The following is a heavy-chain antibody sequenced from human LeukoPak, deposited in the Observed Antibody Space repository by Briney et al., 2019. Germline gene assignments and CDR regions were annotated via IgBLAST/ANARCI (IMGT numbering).Heavy chain of an antibody. J-gene: IGHJ6*03. CDR1: GYTFTSYY. V-gene: IGHV1-46*01. CDR2: INPSGGST. D-gene: IGHD1-26*01. CDR3: ARDLGSYYYYYYMDV. Sequence: ASVKVSCKASGYTFTSYYMHWVRQAPGQGLEWMGIINPSGGSTSYAQKFQGRVTMTRDMSTSTAYMELRSLRSDDTAVYYCARDLGSYYYYYYMDVWGKGTTVTVSS.